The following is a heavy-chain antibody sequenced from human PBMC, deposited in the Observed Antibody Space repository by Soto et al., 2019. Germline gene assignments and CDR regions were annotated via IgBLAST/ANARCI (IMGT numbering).Heavy chain of an antibody. CDR3: AKDRLSSSSRYYYYMDV. CDR2: ISGSGGST. D-gene: IGHD6-6*01. CDR1: GFTFSSYA. Sequence: GGSLRLSCAASGFTFSSYAMSWVRQAPGKGLEWVSAISGSGGSTYYVDSVKGRFTISRDNSKNTLYLQMNSLRAEDTAVYYCAKDRLSSSSRYYYYMDVWGKGTTVTVSS. V-gene: IGHV3-23*01. J-gene: IGHJ6*03.